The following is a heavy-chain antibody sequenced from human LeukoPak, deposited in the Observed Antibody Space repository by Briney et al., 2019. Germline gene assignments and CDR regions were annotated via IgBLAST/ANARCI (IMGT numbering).Heavy chain of an antibody. CDR3: ARERIAAVGTGWFDP. CDR1: GFTFSSHA. Sequence: PGGSLRLSCAASGFTFSSHAMHWVRQAPGKGLEWVAVISYDGNSKYYGDSVKGRFTISRDNSKNTLYLQMSSLRAEDTALYYCARERIAAVGTGWFDPWGQGTLVTVSS. J-gene: IGHJ5*02. V-gene: IGHV3-30-3*01. CDR2: ISYDGNSK. D-gene: IGHD6-13*01.